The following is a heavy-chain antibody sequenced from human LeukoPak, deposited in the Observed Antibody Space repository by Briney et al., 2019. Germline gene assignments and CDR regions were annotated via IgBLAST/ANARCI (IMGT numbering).Heavy chain of an antibody. J-gene: IGHJ5*02. Sequence: NTGGSLRLSCAASGFTFSSYAMIWVRQAPGKGLEWVSSISSTSSHIYYADSVKGRFTISRDNAKNSLYLQMNSLRVEDTAVYYCARGREGISARWRVEETRWHFLDPWGQGTLVTVSS. CDR2: ISSTSSHI. CDR1: GFTFSSYA. CDR3: ARGREGISARWRVEETRWHFLDP. D-gene: IGHD6-6*01. V-gene: IGHV3-21*01.